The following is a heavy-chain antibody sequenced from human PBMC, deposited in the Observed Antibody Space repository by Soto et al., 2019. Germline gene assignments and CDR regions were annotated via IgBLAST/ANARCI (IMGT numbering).Heavy chain of an antibody. Sequence: QVQLVQSGAEVKKPGSSVKVSCKASGGTFSSYAISWVRQAPGQGLEWMGGIIPIFGTANYAQKFQGRVTITADESTSTGYIELSSLRSEDTAVYYCAAGTDSSGYYYLGDYWGQGTLVTVSS. J-gene: IGHJ4*02. CDR2: IIPIFGTA. CDR1: GGTFSSYA. D-gene: IGHD3-22*01. CDR3: AAGTDSSGYYYLGDY. V-gene: IGHV1-69*01.